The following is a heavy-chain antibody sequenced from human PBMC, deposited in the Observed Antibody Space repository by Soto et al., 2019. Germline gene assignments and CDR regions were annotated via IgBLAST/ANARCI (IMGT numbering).Heavy chain of an antibody. CDR1: GYTFTSYG. CDR2: ISAYNGNT. D-gene: IGHD3-10*01. V-gene: IGHV1-18*04. CDR3: ARDPQHYGSGTKGFDY. Sequence: ASVKVSCKASGYTFTSYGISWVRQAPGQGLEWMGWISAYNGNTNYAQKLQGRVTTTTDTSTSTAYMELRSLRSDDTAVYYCARDPQHYGSGTKGFDYWGQGTLVTVSS. J-gene: IGHJ4*02.